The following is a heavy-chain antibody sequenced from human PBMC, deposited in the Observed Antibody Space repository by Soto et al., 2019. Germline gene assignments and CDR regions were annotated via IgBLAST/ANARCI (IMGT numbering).Heavy chain of an antibody. D-gene: IGHD6-19*01. J-gene: IGHJ4*02. CDR2: IYAGNGNT. CDR3: GRARSGWPRDFDY. Sequence: ASVKVSCKASGYTFSSYAMHWVRQARGQRPEWMGWIYAGNGNTKYSQKLQGRAIITRDKSASTAYMELSSLRSEDTAGYYCGRARSGWPRDFDYWGQGALVTVSS. CDR1: GYTFSSYA. V-gene: IGHV1-3*01.